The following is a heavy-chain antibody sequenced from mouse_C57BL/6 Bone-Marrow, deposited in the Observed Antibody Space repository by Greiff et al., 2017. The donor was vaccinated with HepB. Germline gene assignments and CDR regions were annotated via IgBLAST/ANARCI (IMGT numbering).Heavy chain of an antibody. CDR3: ARRGATLNYFDY. V-gene: IGHV5-15*04. CDR2: ISNLAYSI. J-gene: IGHJ2*01. Sequence: DVQLVESGGGLVQPGGSLKLSCAASGFTFSDYGMAWVRQAPRKGPEWVAFISNLAYSIYYADTVTGRFTISRENAKNTLYLEMSSLRSEDTAMYYCARRGATLNYFDYWGQGTTLTVSS. CDR1: GFTFSDYG.